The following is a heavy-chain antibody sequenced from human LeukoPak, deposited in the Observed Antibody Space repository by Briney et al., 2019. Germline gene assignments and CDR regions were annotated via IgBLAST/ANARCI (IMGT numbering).Heavy chain of an antibody. D-gene: IGHD6-13*01. J-gene: IGHJ4*02. V-gene: IGHV3-7*01. CDR1: GSTFSSSW. CDR3: ARDRWLGIAAADDLDY. Sequence: GGSLRLSCAAPGSTFSSSWMSWVRQVQGKGLEWVAIIMKEGREKYYGASVKDRFTISRDNAKNSMYLQMNSLRTEDTAVYYCARDRWLGIAAADDLDYWGQGTLVTVSS. CDR2: IMKEGREK.